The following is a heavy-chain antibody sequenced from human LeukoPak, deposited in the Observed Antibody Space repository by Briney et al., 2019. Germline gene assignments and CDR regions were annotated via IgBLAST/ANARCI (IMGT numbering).Heavy chain of an antibody. D-gene: IGHD6-13*01. CDR1: GFTFSSYN. Sequence: GGSLRLSCAASGFTFSSYNMKWVRQAPGKGLEWVSPISSRSSYIFYADSVKGRFTISRDNAKKSLYLQMNSLRAEDTAVYYCARIGAGSSRDYWGQGTLVTVSS. J-gene: IGHJ4*02. CDR3: ARIGAGSSRDY. CDR2: ISSRSSYI. V-gene: IGHV3-21*01.